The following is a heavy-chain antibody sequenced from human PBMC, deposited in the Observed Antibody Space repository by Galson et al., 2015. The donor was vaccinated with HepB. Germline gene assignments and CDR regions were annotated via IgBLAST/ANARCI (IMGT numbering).Heavy chain of an antibody. V-gene: IGHV3-48*03. Sequence: SLRLSCAASGFTFSSYEMNWVRQAPGKGLEWVSYISSSGSTIYYADSVKGRFTISRDNAKNSLYLQMNSLRAEDTAVYYCARDGPYSGSFYYYYYGMDVWGQGTTVTVSS. CDR2: ISSSGSTI. CDR3: ARDGPYSGSFYYYYYGMDV. CDR1: GFTFSSYE. J-gene: IGHJ6*02. D-gene: IGHD1-26*01.